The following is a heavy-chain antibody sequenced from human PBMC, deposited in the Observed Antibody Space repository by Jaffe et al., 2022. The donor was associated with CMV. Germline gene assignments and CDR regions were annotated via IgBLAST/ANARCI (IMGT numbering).Heavy chain of an antibody. CDR1: GFTFSSYE. D-gene: IGHD3-10*01. CDR3: ARDVGGSSYYYCMDV. J-gene: IGHJ6*03. V-gene: IGHV3-48*03. CDR2: ISSSGSTI. Sequence: EVQLVESGGGLVQPGGSLRLSCAASGFTFSSYEMNWVRQAPGKGLEWVSYISSSGSTIYYADSVKGRFTISRDNAKNSLYLQMNSLRAEDTAVYYCARDVGGSSYYYCMDVWGKGTTVTVSS.